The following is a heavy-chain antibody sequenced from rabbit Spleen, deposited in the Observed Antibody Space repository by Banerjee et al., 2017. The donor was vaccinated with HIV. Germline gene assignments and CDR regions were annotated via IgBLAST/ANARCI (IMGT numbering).Heavy chain of an antibody. D-gene: IGHD2-1*01. J-gene: IGHJ4*01. CDR2: IYAGSSGST. CDR3: VRDLGYDDYSEKGYFNL. V-gene: IGHV1S45*01. CDR1: GFDFSSSYW. Sequence: QQQLVESGGGLVKPGASLTLTCTASGFDFSSSYWICWVRQAPGKGLEWIACIYAGSSGSTYYASWAKGRFTISKTSSTTVTLQVTRLTAADTATYFCVRDLGYDDYSEKGYFNLWGQGTLVTVS.